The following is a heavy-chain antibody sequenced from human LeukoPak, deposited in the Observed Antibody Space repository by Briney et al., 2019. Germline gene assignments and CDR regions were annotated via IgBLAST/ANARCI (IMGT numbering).Heavy chain of an antibody. CDR2: IGGGANT. CDR3: AKGLGYSPATLYDY. J-gene: IGHJ4*02. CDR1: GFTFANYA. Sequence: GGSLRPSCAASGFTFANYATSWVRQAPGRGLEWVSTIGGGANTYHADSVQGRFTISRDNSKNTLYLQMNSLRAEDTAVYYCAKGLGYSPATLYDYWGQGTLVTVSS. D-gene: IGHD3-22*01. V-gene: IGHV3-23*01.